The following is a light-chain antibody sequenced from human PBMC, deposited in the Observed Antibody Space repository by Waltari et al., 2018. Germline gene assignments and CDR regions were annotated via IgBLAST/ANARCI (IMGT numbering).Light chain of an antibody. Sequence: QSALTQPRPVSGSPGQSVTISCTGTSSDVVGYNYVSWYQQHPGKAPKRMIYDVSKRPSGVPDRFSGSKSGNTASLTISGLQAEDEADYYCCSYAGSYPVVFGGGTKLTVL. V-gene: IGLV2-11*01. CDR2: DVS. J-gene: IGLJ2*01. CDR3: CSYAGSYPVV. CDR1: SSDVVGYNY.